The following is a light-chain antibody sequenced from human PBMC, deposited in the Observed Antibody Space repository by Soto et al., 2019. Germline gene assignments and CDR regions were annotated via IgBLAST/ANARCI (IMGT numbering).Light chain of an antibody. CDR1: SANIGASDD. Sequence: QSVLTQPPAVSGAPGHRVTISCAGGSANIGASDDVHWYRQLPGAAPKVVIYGIASRHSMDPDRVSVYRSRAAASLAISGLEAEDEADYYCQSYDSSLSGYVFGTGTKVTVL. CDR2: GIA. J-gene: IGLJ1*01. V-gene: IGLV1-40*01. CDR3: QSYDSSLSGYV.